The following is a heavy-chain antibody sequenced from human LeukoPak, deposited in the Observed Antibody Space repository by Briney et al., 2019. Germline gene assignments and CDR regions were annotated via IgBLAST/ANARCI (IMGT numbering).Heavy chain of an antibody. D-gene: IGHD2-2*02. CDR1: GYSITSGYN. CDR2: IYHSGSA. CDR3: VRYCSSTTCYTRAVDY. J-gene: IGHJ4*02. V-gene: IGHV4-38-2*02. Sequence: PSETLSLTCTVSGYSITSGYNWAWIRQPPGKVLDWIGSIYHSGSAYYNASLKSRVTTSVDTSKNQFSLKLSSVTAADTAVYYCVRYCSSTTCYTRAVDYWGQGTLVTVSS.